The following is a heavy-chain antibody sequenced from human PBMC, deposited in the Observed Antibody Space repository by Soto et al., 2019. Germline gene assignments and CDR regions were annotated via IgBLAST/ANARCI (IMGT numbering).Heavy chain of an antibody. D-gene: IGHD3-16*01. CDR3: ASGGGVGGAGSAAFDM. CDR1: GYPVTAYY. V-gene: IGHV1-2*02. J-gene: IGHJ3*02. CDR2: INPATGAA. Sequence: QLHLVQSGAVVKKPGASVTVSCSASGYPVTAYYMHWVRQAPGRGLEWMGGINPATGAAKYTQAFQGRVPMTRDTTTSTGFMELSGVTSEDTAVFYCASGGGVGGAGSAAFDMWGQGTLVTVSS.